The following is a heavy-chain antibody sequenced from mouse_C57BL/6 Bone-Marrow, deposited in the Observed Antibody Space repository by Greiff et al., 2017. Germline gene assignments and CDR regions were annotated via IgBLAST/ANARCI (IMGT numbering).Heavy chain of an antibody. V-gene: IGHV5-17*01. J-gene: IGHJ4*01. CDR1: GFTFSDYG. D-gene: IGHD2-12*01. CDR3: ASSYSVNAMDY. CDR2: ISSGSSTI. Sequence: EVQLVESGGGLVKPGGSLKLSCAASGFTFSDYGMHWVRQAPEKGLEWVAYISSGSSTIYYADKVKGRFTISRDNAKNTLFLQMTSLRSEDTAMYYCASSYSVNAMDYWGQGTSVTVSS.